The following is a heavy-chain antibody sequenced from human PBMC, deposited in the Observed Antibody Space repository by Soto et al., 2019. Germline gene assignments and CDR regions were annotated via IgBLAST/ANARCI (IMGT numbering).Heavy chain of an antibody. CDR2: INQSGST. V-gene: IGHV4-34*01. D-gene: IGHD3-16*01. CDR1: GGSFSGYY. CDR3: ARGLNYVVY. Sequence: SETLSLTCAVYGGSFSGYYWSWLRQPPGKGLEWIGEINQSGSTNYNPSLKSRVTISIDTSKNQFSLKVSSVTAADTAVYYCARGLNYVVYWGQGTLVTVSS. J-gene: IGHJ4*02.